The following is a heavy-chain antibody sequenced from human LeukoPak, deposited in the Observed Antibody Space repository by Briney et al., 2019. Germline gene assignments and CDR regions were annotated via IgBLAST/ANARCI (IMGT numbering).Heavy chain of an antibody. CDR2: TYYRSKWYN. J-gene: IGHJ5*02. Sequence: SQTLSLTCAISGDSVSSNSVAWNWIRQSPSRGLEWLGSTYYRSKWYNDYALSVKSRITINPDTSKNQFSLKLSSVTAADTAVYYCARSGPSSSRNWFDPWGQGTLVTVSS. V-gene: IGHV6-1*01. D-gene: IGHD6-13*01. CDR3: ARSGPSSSRNWFDP. CDR1: GDSVSSNSVA.